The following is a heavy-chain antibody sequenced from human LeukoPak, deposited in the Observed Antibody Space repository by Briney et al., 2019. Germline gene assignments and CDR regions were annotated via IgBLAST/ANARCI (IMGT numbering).Heavy chain of an antibody. J-gene: IGHJ5*02. CDR3: ARGVSANWFDP. CDR2: INNEGSYA. D-gene: IGHD3-10*01. CDR1: GIPFSSYW. Sequence: GGSLRLSCAASGIPFSSYWMHWVRQAPGKGLVWVSGINNEGSYAVYADSVKGRFTISRDNAKNTLYLQMNTLRADDSAVYYCARGVSANWFDPWGQGTLVIVSS. V-gene: IGHV3-74*01.